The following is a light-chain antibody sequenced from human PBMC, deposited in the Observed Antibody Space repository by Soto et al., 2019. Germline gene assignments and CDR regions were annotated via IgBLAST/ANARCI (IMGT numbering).Light chain of an antibody. J-gene: IGKJ1*01. Sequence: EIVLTQSPARLSVSPGERATFSCRASQSVSSNLAWYQQKPGQAPRRLIYGASTRATGIPARFSGSGSGTEFTLTISSLQSEDFAVYYCQQYNNWPPWTFGQGTKVDIK. V-gene: IGKV3-15*01. CDR2: GAS. CDR3: QQYNNWPPWT. CDR1: QSVSSN.